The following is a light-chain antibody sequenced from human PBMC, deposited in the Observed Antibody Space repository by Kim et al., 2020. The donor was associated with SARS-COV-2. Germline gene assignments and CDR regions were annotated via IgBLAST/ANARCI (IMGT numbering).Light chain of an antibody. Sequence: GQSITVSCAGTSSDVGSYKLVSWYQQHPGKAPKLMIYDVTRRPSGVSHRFSGSKSGSTASLTISGLQPEDEADYFCSSYANSSTYVFGSVTKVTVL. V-gene: IGLV2-23*02. CDR3: SSYANSSTYV. J-gene: IGLJ1*01. CDR1: SSDVGSYKL. CDR2: DVT.